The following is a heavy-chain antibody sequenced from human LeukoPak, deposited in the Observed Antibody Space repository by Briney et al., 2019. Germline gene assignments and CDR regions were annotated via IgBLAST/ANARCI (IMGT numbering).Heavy chain of an antibody. CDR3: ARDHYTGYSYGFDY. V-gene: IGHV1-2*02. D-gene: IGHD5-18*01. CDR2: INPNSGGT. Sequence: ASVKVSCKASGYTFTSYYMHWVRQPPGQGLEWMGWINPNSGGTNYAQKFQGRVTMTRDTSISTAYMELSRLRSDDTAVYYCARDHYTGYSYGFDYWGQGTLVTVSS. CDR1: GYTFTSYY. J-gene: IGHJ4*02.